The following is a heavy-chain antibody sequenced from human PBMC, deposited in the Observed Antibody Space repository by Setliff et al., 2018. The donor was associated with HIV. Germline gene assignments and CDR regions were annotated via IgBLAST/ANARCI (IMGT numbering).Heavy chain of an antibody. CDR3: ARAPSCADSWCYMYYYYYYGMDV. Sequence: SETLSLTCTVPGDSIGSTNWWSWVRQPPGKGLEWIEQIYDNGNTNYNPSLKGRVTISLDTSKKQFSLRLNSVTAADTGVYYCARAPSCADSWCYMYYYYYYGMDVWGLGTTVTVSS. CDR1: GDSIGSTNW. V-gene: IGHV4-4*02. J-gene: IGHJ6*02. CDR2: IYDNGNT. D-gene: IGHD2-8*01.